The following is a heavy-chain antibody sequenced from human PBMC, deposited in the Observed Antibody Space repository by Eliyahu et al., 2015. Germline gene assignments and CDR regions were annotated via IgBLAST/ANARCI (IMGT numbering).Heavy chain of an antibody. CDR2: INPSGGST. D-gene: IGHD6-19*01. V-gene: IGHV1-46*01. CDR3: ARDPSSGWHIFDY. CDR1: GYTXTSYF. Sequence: QVQLVQSGAEVKKPGASVKVSCKASGYTXTSYFMHWVRQAPGQGLEWMGIINPSGGSTSYAQKFQGRVTMTRDTSTSTVYMELSSLRSEDTAVYYCARDPSSGWHIFDYWGQGTLVTVSS. J-gene: IGHJ4*02.